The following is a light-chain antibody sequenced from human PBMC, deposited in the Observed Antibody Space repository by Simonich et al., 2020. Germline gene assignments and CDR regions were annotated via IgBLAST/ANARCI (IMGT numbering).Light chain of an antibody. CDR2: SAS. Sequence: IRMTQSPSSLSASTGDSVTITCRASQGISSYLAWFQQKPGKVPKGLIYSASSLQIGVXSRXXGSXXXTXFTXXXXSLQPEDFATYYCLQHNSYPYTFGQGTKLEIK. CDR3: LQHNSYPYT. CDR1: QGISSY. V-gene: IGKV1-17*03. J-gene: IGKJ2*01.